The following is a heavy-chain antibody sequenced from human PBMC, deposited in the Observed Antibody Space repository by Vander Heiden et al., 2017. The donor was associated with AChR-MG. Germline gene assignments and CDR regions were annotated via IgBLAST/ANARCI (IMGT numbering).Heavy chain of an antibody. CDR1: CGSISSYY. D-gene: IGHD1-26*01. Sequence: QVQLQESGPGLVKASETLSLTCTVSCGSISSYYWSWIRQSPGKGLAWIGYIQFSGSTSYNPSLKSRVTISVDTSKKQFSLNLSSVTAADTAVYYCASLRGKSWGQYYGRDVWGQGTTVTVSS. CDR2: IQFSGST. J-gene: IGHJ6*02. CDR3: ASLRGKSWGQYYGRDV. V-gene: IGHV4-59*08.